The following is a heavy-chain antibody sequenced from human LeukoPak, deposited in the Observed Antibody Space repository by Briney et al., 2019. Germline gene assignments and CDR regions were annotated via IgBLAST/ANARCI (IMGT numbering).Heavy chain of an antibody. V-gene: IGHV1-46*01. Sequence: ASVKVSCKASGYTFTSYYMHWVRQAPGQGLEWMGLINPSGGSTSYAQKFQGRVTMTRDMSTSTVYMELSSLRSEDAAVYYCAARGRNYYASSGLSDYWGQGTLVTVSS. J-gene: IGHJ4*02. CDR2: INPSGGST. CDR1: GYTFTSYY. D-gene: IGHD3-22*01. CDR3: AARGRNYYASSGLSDY.